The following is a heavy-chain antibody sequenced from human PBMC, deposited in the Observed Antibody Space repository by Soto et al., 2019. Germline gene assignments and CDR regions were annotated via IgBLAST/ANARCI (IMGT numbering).Heavy chain of an antibody. CDR2: ISYDGSSK. V-gene: IGHV3-30*18. D-gene: IGHD6-6*01. J-gene: IGHJ4*02. CDR1: GFTFSSYG. Sequence: GSLRLSCAASGFTFSSYGMHWVRQAPGKGLEWVAVISYDGSSKYYADSVKGRFTISRDNSKNTLYLQMNSLRAEDTAVYYCAKENVAARHLDYWGQGTLVTVSS. CDR3: AKENVAARHLDY.